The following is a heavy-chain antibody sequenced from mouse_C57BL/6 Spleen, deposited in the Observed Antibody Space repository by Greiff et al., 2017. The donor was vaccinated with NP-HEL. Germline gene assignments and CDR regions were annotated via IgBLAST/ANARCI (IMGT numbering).Heavy chain of an antibody. Sequence: QVQLQQPGAELVKPGASVKLSCKASGYTFTSYWMQWVKQRPGQGLEWIGEIDPSDSYTNYNQKFKGKAKLTVEPSSSTAYMQLSSLTSEDSAVYYCARSRDYYGSSWDAMDYWGQGTSVTVSS. V-gene: IGHV1-50*01. CDR1: GYTFTSYW. J-gene: IGHJ4*01. D-gene: IGHD1-1*01. CDR3: ARSRDYYGSSWDAMDY. CDR2: IDPSDSYT.